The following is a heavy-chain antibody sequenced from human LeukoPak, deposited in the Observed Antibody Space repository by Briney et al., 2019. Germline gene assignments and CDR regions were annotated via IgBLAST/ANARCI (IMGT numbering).Heavy chain of an antibody. J-gene: IGHJ4*02. D-gene: IGHD2-15*01. CDR2: ISGSGGST. Sequence: PGGSLRLSCAASGFTFSSYAMSWVRQAPGRGLEWVSAISGSGGSTYYADSVKGRFTISRDNPKNTLYLQMNSLRAEDTAVYYCAKSVARAPRYYFDYWGQGTLVTVSS. CDR3: AKSVARAPRYYFDY. CDR1: GFTFSSYA. V-gene: IGHV3-23*01.